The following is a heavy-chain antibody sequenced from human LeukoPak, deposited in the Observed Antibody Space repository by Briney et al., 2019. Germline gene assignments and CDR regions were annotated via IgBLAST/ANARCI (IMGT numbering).Heavy chain of an antibody. V-gene: IGHV4-59*01. D-gene: IGHD6-13*01. CDR3: ARWSYSSSSFDY. CDR1: GGSISSYY. J-gene: IGHJ4*02. CDR2: IYYSGST. Sequence: PSETLSLTCTVSGGSISSYYWSWIRQPPGKGLEWIGYIYYSGSTNYNPSLKSRVTISVDTSKNQFSLKLSSVTAADTAVYYCARWSYSSSSFDYWGQGTLVTVS.